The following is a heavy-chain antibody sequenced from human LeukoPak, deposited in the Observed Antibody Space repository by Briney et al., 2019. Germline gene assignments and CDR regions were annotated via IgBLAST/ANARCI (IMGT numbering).Heavy chain of an antibody. V-gene: IGHV3-30*02. CDR3: AQPDF. CDR2: IRFDGSTK. Sequence: QPGGSRRLSCVASGITLRSSSMHWVRQAPGKGLEWLAFIRFDGSTKYYADSVKGRFTVSRDNSKSTLYLQMNSLRAEDTVVYYCAQPDFWGQGTLVTVSS. CDR1: GITLRSSS. J-gene: IGHJ4*02.